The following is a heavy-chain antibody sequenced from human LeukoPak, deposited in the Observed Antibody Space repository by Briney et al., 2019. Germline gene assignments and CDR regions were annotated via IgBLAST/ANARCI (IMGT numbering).Heavy chain of an antibody. CDR3: ARGRAFGGDRGLIDY. D-gene: IGHD4-17*01. V-gene: IGHV4-34*01. CDR2: INHSGST. Sequence: SETLSLTCAVYGGSFSGYYWSWIRQPPGKGLEWIGEINHSGSTNYNPSLKSRVTISVDTSKNQFSLKLSSVTAADTAVYYCARGRAFGGDRGLIDYWGQGTLVTVSS. J-gene: IGHJ4*02. CDR1: GGSFSGYY.